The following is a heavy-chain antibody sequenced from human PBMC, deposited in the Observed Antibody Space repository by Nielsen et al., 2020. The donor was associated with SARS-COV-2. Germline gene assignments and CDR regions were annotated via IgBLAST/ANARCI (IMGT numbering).Heavy chain of an antibody. CDR3: ARVDTPMVWLHADLYC. V-gene: IGHV3-30-3*01. CDR2: ISSDGSNK. D-gene: IGHD5-18*01. CDR1: GFTFSSYT. J-gene: IGHJ4*02. Sequence: GGSLRLSCTASGFTFSSYTMHWVRQAPGKGLEWVALISSDGSNKYYVDSVEGRFTLSRDNSQNTLFLDMNSLRVEDTAVYYCARVDTPMVWLHADLYCWGQGTLVTVSS.